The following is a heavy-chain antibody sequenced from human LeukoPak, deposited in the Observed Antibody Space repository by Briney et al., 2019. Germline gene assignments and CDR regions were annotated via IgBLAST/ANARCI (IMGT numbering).Heavy chain of an antibody. D-gene: IGHD1-26*01. CDR3: AKDIAYNLVGATFDY. CDR2: IYSGGNT. J-gene: IGHJ4*02. CDR1: GLTVSSNC. V-gene: IGHV3-53*05. Sequence: GGSLRLSCAASGLTVSSNCMSWVRQAPGKGLEWVSFIYSGGNTYYADSVKGRFTISRDNSKNTFHLQMNSLRAEDTALYYCAKDIAYNLVGATFDYWGQGTLVTVSS.